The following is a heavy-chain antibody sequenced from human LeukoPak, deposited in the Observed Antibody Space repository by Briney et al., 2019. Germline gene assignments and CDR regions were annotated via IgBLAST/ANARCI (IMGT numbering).Heavy chain of an antibody. CDR2: MNPNSGNT. CDR3: ASRIAAAGIIDY. D-gene: IGHD6-13*01. Sequence: GASVKVSCKASGYTFTSYGINWVRQATGQGLEWMGWMNPNSGNTGYAQKFQGRVTMTRNTSISTAYMELSSLRSEDTAVYYCASRIAAAGIIDYWGQGTLVTVSS. J-gene: IGHJ4*02. CDR1: GYTFTSYG. V-gene: IGHV1-8*02.